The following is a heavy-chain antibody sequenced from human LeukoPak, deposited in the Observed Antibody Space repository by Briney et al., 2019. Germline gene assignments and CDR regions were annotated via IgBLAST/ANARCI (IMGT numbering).Heavy chain of an antibody. J-gene: IGHJ6*04. D-gene: IGHD3-10*02. CDR2: IYSAGNT. CDR1: GFTVSSNS. CDR3: AELGITMIGGV. Sequence: GGSLRLSCTVSGFTVSSNSMSWVRQAPGKGLEWVSFIYSAGNTHYSDSVKGRFTISIDNSKNTLYLQMNSLRAEDTAVYYCAELGITMIGGVWGKGTTVTISS. V-gene: IGHV3-53*01.